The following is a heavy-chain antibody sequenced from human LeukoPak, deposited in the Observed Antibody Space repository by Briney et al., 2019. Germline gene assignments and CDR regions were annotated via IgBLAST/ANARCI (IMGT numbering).Heavy chain of an antibody. CDR1: GFTFSSYW. CDR2: INSDGSST. D-gene: IGHD6-13*01. V-gene: IGHV3-74*01. Sequence: GGSLRLSCAASGFTFSSYWMHWVRQAPGKGLVWVSRINSDGSSTSYADSVKGRFTISRDNAKNTLYLQMNSLRAEDTAVYYCARDGPWYSSSKFFDSWGQGTLVTVSS. J-gene: IGHJ4*02. CDR3: ARDGPWYSSSKFFDS.